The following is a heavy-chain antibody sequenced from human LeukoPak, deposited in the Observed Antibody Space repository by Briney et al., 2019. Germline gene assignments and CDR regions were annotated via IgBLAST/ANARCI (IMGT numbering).Heavy chain of an antibody. D-gene: IGHD3/OR15-3a*01. CDR1: GGSISSYY. V-gene: IGHV4-4*07. Sequence: PSETLSLTCTVSGGSISSYYWSWIRQPAGKGLEWIGRIYSSGSTNYNPSLNSRVTMSVDTSKNQFSLKLTSVTAADTAVYYCARESRHSWTFDYWGQGTLVTVSS. CDR3: ARESRHSWTFDY. CDR2: IYSSGST. J-gene: IGHJ4*02.